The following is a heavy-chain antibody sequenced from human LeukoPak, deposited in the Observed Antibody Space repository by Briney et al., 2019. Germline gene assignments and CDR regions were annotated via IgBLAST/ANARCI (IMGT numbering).Heavy chain of an antibody. J-gene: IGHJ6*03. Sequence: GGSLRLSCAASGFTFSNYWMTWVRQAPGKGLEWVANIKHDGSEDYYLDSVKGRFTISRDNAKSSMWLQMNSLRDEDTAVYYCARADSSIAARLSRSSIFNYYYYMDVWGKGTTVTVSS. V-gene: IGHV3-7*01. D-gene: IGHD6-6*01. CDR2: IKHDGSED. CDR3: ARADSSIAARLSRSSIFNYYYYMDV. CDR1: GFTFSNYW.